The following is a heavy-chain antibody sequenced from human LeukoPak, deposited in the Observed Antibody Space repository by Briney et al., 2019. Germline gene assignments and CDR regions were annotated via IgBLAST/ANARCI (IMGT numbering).Heavy chain of an antibody. J-gene: IGHJ3*02. CDR2: ISSSSSYI. V-gene: IGHV3-21*01. Sequence: PGGSLRLSCAASGFTFSSYRMNWVRQAPGKGLEWVPSISSSSSYIYYADSVKGRFTISRDNAKNSLYLQMNSLRAEDTAVYYCARDSPDIVATIEAFDIWGQGTMVTVSS. D-gene: IGHD5-12*01. CDR1: GFTFSSYR. CDR3: ARDSPDIVATIEAFDI.